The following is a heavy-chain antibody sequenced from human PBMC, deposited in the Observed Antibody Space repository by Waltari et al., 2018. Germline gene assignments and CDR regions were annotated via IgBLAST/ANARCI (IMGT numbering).Heavy chain of an antibody. CDR3: AKVSRAARPYYFDY. D-gene: IGHD6-6*01. V-gene: IGHV3-23*01. CDR1: GFTFSNYA. Sequence: EMQLLESGGGLVQPGGSLRLSCAASGFTFSNYAMSWVRQAPGKGLEWVSAITDDGGGTYHADSVRGRFTISRDNSKNTRYLQMNSLRDEDTAIYYCAKVSRAARPYYFDYWGQGALVTVSS. J-gene: IGHJ4*02. CDR2: ITDDGGGT.